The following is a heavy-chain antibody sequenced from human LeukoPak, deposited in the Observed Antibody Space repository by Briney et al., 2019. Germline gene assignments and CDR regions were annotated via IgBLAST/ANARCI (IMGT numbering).Heavy chain of an antibody. CDR3: ARHRGGSSFLASNWFDP. CDR1: GGSISSYY. J-gene: IGHJ5*02. D-gene: IGHD6-13*01. CDR2: IYYSGST. Sequence: NSSETLSLTCTVSGGSISSYYWSWLRQPPGKGLEWIGYIYYSGSTNYNPSLKSRVTISVDTSKNQFSLKLSSVTAADTAVYYCARHRGGSSFLASNWFDPWGQGTLVTVSS. V-gene: IGHV4-59*08.